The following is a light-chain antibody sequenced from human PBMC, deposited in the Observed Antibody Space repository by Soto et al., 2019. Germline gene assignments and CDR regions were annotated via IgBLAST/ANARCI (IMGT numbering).Light chain of an antibody. CDR2: EVT. CDR3: SSYTSSNIWV. CDR1: SGDVGGYNY. V-gene: IGLV2-14*01. Sequence: QSVLTQPASVSGSPGQSITISCTGSSGDVGGYNYVSWYQQHPGKAPKLMIYEVTNRPSGFSNRFSGSKSGNAASLTISGLQAEDEADYYCSSYTSSNIWVFGGGTKLTVL. J-gene: IGLJ3*02.